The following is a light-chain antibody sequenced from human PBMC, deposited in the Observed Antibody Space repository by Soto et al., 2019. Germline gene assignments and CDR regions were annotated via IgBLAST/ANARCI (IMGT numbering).Light chain of an antibody. CDR3: QQYNNRPPIT. CDR2: AAS. CDR1: QGISNY. Sequence: DIQMTQSPSSLSASVGDRVTITCRASQGISNYLAWYQQKPGKVPKLLIYAASTLQSGVPSRFSGSGSGTDFTLTISSLQSEDFALYSCQQYNNRPPITFGQGTRLEI. J-gene: IGKJ5*01. V-gene: IGKV1-27*01.